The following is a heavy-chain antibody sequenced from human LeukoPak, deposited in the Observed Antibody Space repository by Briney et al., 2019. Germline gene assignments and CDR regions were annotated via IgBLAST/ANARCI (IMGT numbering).Heavy chain of an antibody. CDR3: ARDRDGYNSQAGWFDP. CDR1: GFTFSSYS. CDR2: ISSSSYI. Sequence: GGSLRLSCAASGFTFSSYSMNWVRQAPGKGLEWVSSISSSSYIYYADSVKGRFTISRDNAKNSLYLQMNSLRAEDTAVYYCARDRDGYNSQAGWFDPWGQGTLVTVSS. J-gene: IGHJ5*02. V-gene: IGHV3-21*01. D-gene: IGHD5-24*01.